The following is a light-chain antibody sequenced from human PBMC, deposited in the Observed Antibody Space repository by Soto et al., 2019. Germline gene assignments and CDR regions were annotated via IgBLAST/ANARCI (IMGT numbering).Light chain of an antibody. CDR2: EGT. CDR1: SSDVGTYKF. J-gene: IGLJ3*02. V-gene: IGLV2-23*01. CDR3: CSYAGTSFWV. Sequence: QSALTQPASVSGSPGQSITFSCTGTSSDVGTYKFVSWYQQHPGKVPTLMIHEGTKRPSGVSNRFSGSKSGNTATLTISGLQPEDEANYYCCSYAGTSFWVFGGGTKLTVL.